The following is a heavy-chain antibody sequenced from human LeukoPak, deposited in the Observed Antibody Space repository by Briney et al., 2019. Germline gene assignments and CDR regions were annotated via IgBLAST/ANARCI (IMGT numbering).Heavy chain of an antibody. D-gene: IGHD3-10*01. CDR1: VGTFSSYA. CDR3: ARAQDMVRGVTSVYYYYYMDV. CDR2: IIPSFGTA. Sequence: SVTVSFKSSVGTFSSYAISWVRQAPGQGLEWMGGIIPSFGTANYAQKFEGRVTITADESTSTAYLELSSLRSEDTAVYCCARAQDMVRGVTSVYYYYYMDVWGKGTTVTVSS. V-gene: IGHV1-69*13. J-gene: IGHJ6*03.